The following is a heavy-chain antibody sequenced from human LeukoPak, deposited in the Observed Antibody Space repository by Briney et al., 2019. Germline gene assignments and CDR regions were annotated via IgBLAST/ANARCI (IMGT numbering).Heavy chain of an antibody. D-gene: IGHD1-1*01. CDR2: IWSDGSNK. CDR1: GFIFSNDA. V-gene: IGHV3-33*01. J-gene: IGHJ4*02. CDR3: ARDPAGSGFAFDS. Sequence: SGGSLRLSCAASGFIFSNDAMHWVRQAPGKGLEWVAFIWSDGSNKYYADSVKGRFTISRDNSEDTLYLQMNSLRVEDTAVYYCARDPAGSGFAFDSWGQGALVTVSP.